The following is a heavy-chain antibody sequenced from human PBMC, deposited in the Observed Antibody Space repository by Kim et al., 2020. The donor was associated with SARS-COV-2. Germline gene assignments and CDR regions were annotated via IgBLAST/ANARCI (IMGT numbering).Heavy chain of an antibody. V-gene: IGHV4-31*03. D-gene: IGHD1-1*01. J-gene: IGHJ6*02. CDR3: TRDQYGAGNYYYGMDV. Sequence: SETLSLTCTVSGGSISSGGYYWSWIRQHPGKGVEWIGYIYSSGRTYYNPSLKSRVTISVDTSKNQFSLKLSSVTAADTAVYYCTRDQYGAGNYYYGMDVWGQGTTVTVSS. CDR2: IYSSGRT. CDR1: GGSISSGGYY.